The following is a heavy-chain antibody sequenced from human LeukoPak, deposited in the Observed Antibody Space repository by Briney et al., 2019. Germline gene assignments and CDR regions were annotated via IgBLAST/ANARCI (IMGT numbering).Heavy chain of an antibody. CDR2: IYYSGST. V-gene: IGHV4-59*01. D-gene: IGHD3-10*01. Sequence: PSETLSLTCTVSGGSISSYYWSWIRQPPGKGLEWIGYIYYSGSTNYNPSLKSRVTISVDTSKNQFSLKLSSVTTADTAVYYCARVEEGYGSGRRGNFYYYYMDVWGKGTTVTISS. CDR3: ARVEEGYGSGRRGNFYYYYMDV. CDR1: GGSISSYY. J-gene: IGHJ6*03.